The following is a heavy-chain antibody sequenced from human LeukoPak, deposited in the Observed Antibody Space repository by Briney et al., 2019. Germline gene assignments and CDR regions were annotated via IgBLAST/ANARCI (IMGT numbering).Heavy chain of an antibody. D-gene: IGHD6-6*01. V-gene: IGHV3-9*01. J-gene: IGHJ5*02. Sequence: PGGSLRLSCAASGFTFVDYVMHWVRQAPGKGLEWVSGISWNSGSIGYADSVMGRFTISRDNAKNSLYLQMNSLRAEDTALYYCAKGLYSSSYSWFDPWGQGTLVTVSS. CDR2: ISWNSGSI. CDR1: GFTFVDYV. CDR3: AKGLYSSSYSWFDP.